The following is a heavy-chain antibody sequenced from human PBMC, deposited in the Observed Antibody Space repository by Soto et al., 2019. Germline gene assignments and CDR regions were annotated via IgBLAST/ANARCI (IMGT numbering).Heavy chain of an antibody. V-gene: IGHV3-30-3*01. CDR2: ISYDGSNK. Sequence: PGVSLRLSFSASGRPFRSHSMHWFRQAPGKWPQRVAVISYDGSNKYYAGSVKGRFTTSRDNSKNTLYLQMNSLRAEDTAVYYCARDSGKAAVGRGSGIETHFDYWGQGTLVTVSS. CDR3: ARDSGKAAVGRGSGIETHFDY. D-gene: IGHD6-13*01. CDR1: GRPFRSHS. J-gene: IGHJ4*02.